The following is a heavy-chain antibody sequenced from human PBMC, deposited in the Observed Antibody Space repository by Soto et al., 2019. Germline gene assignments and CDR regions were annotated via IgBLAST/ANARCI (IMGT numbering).Heavy chain of an antibody. Sequence: SETLSLTCTVSGGSISSGGYYWGWIRQPPGKGLEWIGSIYYSGSTYYNPSLKSRVTISVDTSKNQFSLKLSSVTAADTAVYYCATRDWGSYKYDYWGQGTLVTVSS. CDR3: ATRDWGSYKYDY. D-gene: IGHD3-16*01. CDR1: GGSISSGGYY. CDR2: IYYSGST. V-gene: IGHV4-39*01. J-gene: IGHJ4*02.